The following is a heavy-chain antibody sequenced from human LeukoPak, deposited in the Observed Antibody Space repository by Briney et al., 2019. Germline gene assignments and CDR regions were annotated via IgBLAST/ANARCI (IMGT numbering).Heavy chain of an antibody. V-gene: IGHV3-9*01. J-gene: IGHJ4*02. CDR2: ISWNSGSI. CDR3: AKDVYGSGSYDLDY. D-gene: IGHD3-10*01. Sequence: PGGSLRLSCAASGFTFDDYAMHWVRQAPGKGLEWVSGISWNSGSIGYADSVKGRFTISRDNAKNSLYLQMNSLRAEDTALYYCAKDVYGSGSYDLDYWGQGTLVTVSS. CDR1: GFTFDDYA.